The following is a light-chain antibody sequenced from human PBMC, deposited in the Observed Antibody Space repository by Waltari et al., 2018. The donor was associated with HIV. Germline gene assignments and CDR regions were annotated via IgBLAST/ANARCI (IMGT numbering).Light chain of an antibody. CDR3: QVWESGGDIVF. J-gene: IGLJ2*01. V-gene: IGLV3-21*02. Sequence: SYVVTQTPSVSVAPGQTARITCAGDDIGSESVHWYQQKPGKAPVLVVYDDRDRPSGIPERFTGSNSGNTATLTITRVEAVDEADYYCQVWESGGDIVFFGGGTKLTVL. CDR2: DDR. CDR1: DIGSES.